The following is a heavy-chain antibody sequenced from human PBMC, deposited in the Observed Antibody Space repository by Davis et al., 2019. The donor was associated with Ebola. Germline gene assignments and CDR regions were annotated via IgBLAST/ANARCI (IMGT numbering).Heavy chain of an antibody. V-gene: IGHV3-30*02. CDR3: AKGAHQLLWGWFDP. J-gene: IGHJ5*02. CDR2: IRYDGSNK. D-gene: IGHD2-2*01. Sequence: GGSLRLSCAASGFTFSSYGMHWVRQAPGKGLEWVAFIRYDGSNKYYADSVKGRFTISRDNSKNTLYLQMNSLRPEDTAVYYCAKGAHQLLWGWFDPWGQGTLVTVSS. CDR1: GFTFSSYG.